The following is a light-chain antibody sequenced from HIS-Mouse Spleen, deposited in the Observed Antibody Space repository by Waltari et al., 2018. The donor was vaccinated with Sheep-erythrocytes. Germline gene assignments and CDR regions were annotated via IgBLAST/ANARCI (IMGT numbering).Light chain of an antibody. CDR3: QQSYSTPPLT. CDR1: QSISSW. CDR2: AAS. V-gene: IGKV1-39*01. J-gene: IGKJ4*01. Sequence: DIQMTQSPSTLSASVGDRVTITCRASQSISSWLAWYQQKPGNAPKLLIYAASSLQSGVPSRFSGSGSETDFTLTISSLQPEDFATYYCQQSYSTPPLTFGGGTKVEIK.